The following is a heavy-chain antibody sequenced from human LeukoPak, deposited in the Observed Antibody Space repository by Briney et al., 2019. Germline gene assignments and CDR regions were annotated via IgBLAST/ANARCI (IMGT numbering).Heavy chain of an antibody. Sequence: ASVKVSCKASGFTFSSSTMQWVRQARGQRLEWIGWIVVGSGNTNYAQKFQERVTISRDMSTSTAYMELSSLRSEDTAVYYCARGYDFWSGYPFDYWGQGTLVTVSS. CDR3: ARGYDFWSGYPFDY. CDR1: GFTFSSST. CDR2: IVVGSGNT. J-gene: IGHJ4*02. V-gene: IGHV1-58*02. D-gene: IGHD3-3*01.